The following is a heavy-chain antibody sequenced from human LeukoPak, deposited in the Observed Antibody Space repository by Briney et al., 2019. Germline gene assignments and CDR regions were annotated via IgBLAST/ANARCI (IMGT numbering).Heavy chain of an antibody. CDR1: GFTFSNYG. J-gene: IGHJ4*02. D-gene: IGHD2-15*01. CDR3: APDLRGAAWSLDY. CDR2: IWYDGSNQ. Sequence: GTSLRLSCAASGFTFSNYGMHWVRQAPGKGLEWVAVIWYDGSNQFYTDSVKGRFTISRDNSKNTLYLQMNSLRAEDTAVYYCAPDLRGAAWSLDYWGQGTLVTVSS. V-gene: IGHV3-33*01.